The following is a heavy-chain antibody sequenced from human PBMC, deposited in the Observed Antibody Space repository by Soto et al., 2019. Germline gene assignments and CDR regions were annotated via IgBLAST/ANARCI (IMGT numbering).Heavy chain of an antibody. Sequence: GGSLRLSCAASGFTVSSNYMSWVRQAPGKGLEWVSVIYSGGSTYYADSVKGRFTISRHNSKNTLYLQMNSLRAEDTAVYYCARGTVTTAPYQDYWGQGTLVTVSS. CDR3: ARGTVTTAPYQDY. J-gene: IGHJ4*02. CDR1: GFTVSSNY. CDR2: IYSGGST. D-gene: IGHD4-17*01. V-gene: IGHV3-53*04.